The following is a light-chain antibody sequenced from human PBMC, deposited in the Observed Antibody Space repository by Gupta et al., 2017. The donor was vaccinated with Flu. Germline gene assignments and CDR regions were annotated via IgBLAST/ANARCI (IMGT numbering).Light chain of an antibody. CDR3: CSRDSSTDFLI. CDR2: NDA. CDR1: SLYAYT. J-gene: IGLJ1*01. V-gene: IGLV3-19*01. Sequence: GKTASTTSRGHSLYAYTGHRYQQETVHAPVLVIYNDANRPTGIPVRFSGSSSGNAASLSITGAHVEDEDDSYCCSRDSSTDFLIFGGGTKLTVL.